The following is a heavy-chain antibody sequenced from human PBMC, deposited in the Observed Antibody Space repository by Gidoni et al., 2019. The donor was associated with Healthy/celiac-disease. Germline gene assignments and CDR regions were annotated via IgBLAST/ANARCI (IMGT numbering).Heavy chain of an antibody. D-gene: IGHD3-3*01. J-gene: IGHJ5*02. V-gene: IGHV3-74*01. CDR2: INSDGSST. Sequence: EVQLVESGGGLVQPGGSLRLSCAASGFTFSSYWMPWVRQAPGKGLVWVSRINSDGSSTSYADSVKGRFTISRDNAKNTLYLQMNSLRAEDTAVYYCARDNGFWSGYYRFDPWGQGTLVTVSS. CDR1: GFTFSSYW. CDR3: ARDNGFWSGYYRFDP.